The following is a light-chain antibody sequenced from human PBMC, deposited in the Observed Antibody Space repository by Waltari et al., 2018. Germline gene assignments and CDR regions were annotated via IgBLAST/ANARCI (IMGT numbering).Light chain of an antibody. CDR1: QSISSN. J-gene: IGKJ4*01. CDR3: QQSYSTPRT. CDR2: AAS. V-gene: IGKV1-39*01. Sequence: DIQMTQSPSSLSASVGDRVTITCRASQSISSNLVWYQQKRGRAPKLLIYAASSLQSGVPSRFSGSGSGTDFTLAISSLQPEVFATYYCQQSYSTPRTFGGGTKVEIK.